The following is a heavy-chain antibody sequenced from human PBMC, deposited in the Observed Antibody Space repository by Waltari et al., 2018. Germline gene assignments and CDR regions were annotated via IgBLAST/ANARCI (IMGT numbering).Heavy chain of an antibody. V-gene: IGHV3-23*04. CDR3: AKRAAYSGSRGLYYFDY. CDR1: GFTFSTYA. J-gene: IGHJ4*02. D-gene: IGHD1-26*01. CDR2: ISDNGGDA. Sequence: EVQLVESGGGLAQPGESLKLSCAASGFTFSTYAMSWVGQAPGKGLEWVSVISDNGGDASYADSVKGRFAISRDNSKNTLYLQINSLRAEDTAIYYCAKRAAYSGSRGLYYFDYWGQGTLVTVSS.